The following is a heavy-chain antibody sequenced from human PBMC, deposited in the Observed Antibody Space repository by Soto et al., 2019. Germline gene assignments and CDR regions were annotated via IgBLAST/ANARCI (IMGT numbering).Heavy chain of an antibody. J-gene: IGHJ6*02. D-gene: IGHD4-17*01. CDR2: ISSSSSYI. V-gene: IGHV3-21*01. CDR1: GFTFSSYS. Sequence: GGSLRLSCAASGFTFSSYSMNWVRQAPGKGLERVSFISSSSSYIYYADSVKGRFTISRDNAKNSLYLQMNSPRAEDTAVYYFARNRVTTQGGGYYYYGMDVWGQGTTVTVSS. CDR3: ARNRVTTQGGGYYYYGMDV.